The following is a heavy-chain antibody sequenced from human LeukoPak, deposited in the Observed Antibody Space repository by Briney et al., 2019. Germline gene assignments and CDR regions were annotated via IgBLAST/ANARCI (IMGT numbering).Heavy chain of an antibody. J-gene: IGHJ4*02. CDR3: AKDRMVQLWFGYFDY. V-gene: IGHV3-23*01. CDR1: GFTFSSYA. CDR2: ISGSGGST. D-gene: IGHD5-18*01. Sequence: GGSLRLSCAASGFTFSSYAMSWVRQAPGKGLEWVSAISGSGGSTYYADSVKGRFTISRDNSKNTLYLQMNSLRAEDTAVYYCAKDRMVQLWFGYFDYWGQGTLVTVSS.